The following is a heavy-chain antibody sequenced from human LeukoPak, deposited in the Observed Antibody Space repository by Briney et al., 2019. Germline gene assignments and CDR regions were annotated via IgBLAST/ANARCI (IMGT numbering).Heavy chain of an antibody. CDR2: ISGSGGST. V-gene: IGHV3-53*01. D-gene: IGHD6-13*01. Sequence: GGSLRLSCAASGFTVSSSYMSWVRQAPGKGLEWVSAISGSGGSTYYADSVKGRFTISRDNSKNTLYLQMNSLRAEDTAVYYCARSLPYSSWYLLSHYWGQGTLVTVSS. CDR1: GFTVSSSY. J-gene: IGHJ4*02. CDR3: ARSLPYSSWYLLSHY.